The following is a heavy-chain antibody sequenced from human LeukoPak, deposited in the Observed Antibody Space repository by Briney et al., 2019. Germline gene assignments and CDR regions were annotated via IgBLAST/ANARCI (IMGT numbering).Heavy chain of an antibody. CDR1: GGSISSSSYY. CDR2: IYYSGST. CDR3: ARGGSLAMGLDY. Sequence: SETLSLTCTVSGGSISSSSYYWGWIRQPPGKGLEWIGSIYYSGSTYYNPSLKSRVTISVDTSKNQFSLKLSSVTAADTAVYYCARGGSLAMGLDYWGQGTLVTVSS. J-gene: IGHJ4*02. D-gene: IGHD1-26*01. V-gene: IGHV4-39*07.